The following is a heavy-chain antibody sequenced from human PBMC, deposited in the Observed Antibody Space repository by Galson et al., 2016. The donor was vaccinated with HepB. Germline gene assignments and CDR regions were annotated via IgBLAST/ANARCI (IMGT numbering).Heavy chain of an antibody. CDR3: AKSATKQLRDVNAHDI. Sequence: SLRLSCAASGLTFGRYWMSWVRQAPGKGLEWVAVIWSDGSNKNYADSVKGRFTISRDNSKNTLYLQMNSLRAEDTAVYYCAKSATKQLRDVNAHDIWGQGTMVTVSS. CDR2: IWSDGSNK. V-gene: IGHV3-33*06. D-gene: IGHD4-17*01. J-gene: IGHJ3*02. CDR1: GLTFGRYW.